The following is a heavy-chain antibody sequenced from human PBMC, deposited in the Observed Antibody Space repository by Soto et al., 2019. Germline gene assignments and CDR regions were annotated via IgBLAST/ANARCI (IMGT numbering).Heavy chain of an antibody. Sequence: QLQLQESGPGLVKPSETLSLTCTVSGGSISSSSYYWGWIRQPPGKGLEWIGSIYYSGSTYYNPSLTSRVTISVDTSKNQFSLNLSSVTAADTAVYYCARGGVYDFWSGTTGGFDPWGQGTLVTVSS. CDR1: GGSISSSSYY. D-gene: IGHD3-3*01. CDR3: ARGGVYDFWSGTTGGFDP. J-gene: IGHJ5*02. CDR2: IYYSGST. V-gene: IGHV4-39*01.